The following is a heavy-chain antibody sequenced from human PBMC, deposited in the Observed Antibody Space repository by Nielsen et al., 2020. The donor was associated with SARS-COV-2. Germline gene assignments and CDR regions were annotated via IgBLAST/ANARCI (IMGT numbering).Heavy chain of an antibody. J-gene: IGHJ4*02. Sequence: GESLKISCAASGFTLSRYWMNWVRQDPGKGLAWVSRISSDGTKATYADSVKGRFTISRDNARDTLSLQMNSLSAEDTAVYYCVRVRDDGHYYDTGPFDYWGQGALVTVSS. V-gene: IGHV3-74*01. CDR3: VRVRDDGHYYDTGPFDY. CDR2: ISSDGTKA. D-gene: IGHD3-22*01. CDR1: GFTLSRYW.